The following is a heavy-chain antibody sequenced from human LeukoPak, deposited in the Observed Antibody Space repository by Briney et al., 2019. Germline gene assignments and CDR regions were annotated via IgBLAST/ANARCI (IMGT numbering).Heavy chain of an antibody. D-gene: IGHD1-26*01. J-gene: IGHJ4*02. CDR3: AKGGKWDVTPFDY. V-gene: IGHV3-23*05. CDR2: FAMIDDII. Sequence: GGSLRLSCAGSGFTFNNYAMSWVRQAPGKGLEWVSGFAMIDDIIHYVDSVKGRFTISRDNSKNTLYLQVNSLRAEDTAVYYCAKGGKWDVTPFDYWGQGTLVTVSS. CDR1: GFTFNNYA.